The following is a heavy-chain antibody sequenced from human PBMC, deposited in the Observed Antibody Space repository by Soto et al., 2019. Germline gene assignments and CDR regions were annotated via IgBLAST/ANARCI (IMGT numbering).Heavy chain of an antibody. CDR1: GYTFTSHY. D-gene: IGHD2-15*01. J-gene: IGHJ4*02. CDR2: INPSGGGT. CDR3: ARDPGLLIFDY. Sequence: QVRLVQSGAEVKMPGASVRISCKTSGYTFTSHYVHWVRQAPGQGLEWVGIINPSGGGTPFAQRFPDRVTMTRDTSTSTVYMELSSLTSDDTAIYYCARDPGLLIFDYWGQGTLVTVSS. V-gene: IGHV1-46*01.